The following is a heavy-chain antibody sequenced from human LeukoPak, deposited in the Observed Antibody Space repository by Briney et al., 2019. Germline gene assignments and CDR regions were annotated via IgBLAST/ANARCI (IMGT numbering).Heavy chain of an antibody. D-gene: IGHD6-19*01. Sequence: KPSETLSLTCTVSGDSISSFYWSWIRQPPGKGLEWIGYIYYNGYTNYNPSLKSRVTISVDTSKNQFSLKLSSVTAADTAVYYCARGVVAVAGRVFDYWGQGTLVTVPS. CDR2: IYYNGYT. CDR1: GDSISSFY. V-gene: IGHV4-59*01. CDR3: ARGVVAVAGRVFDY. J-gene: IGHJ4*02.